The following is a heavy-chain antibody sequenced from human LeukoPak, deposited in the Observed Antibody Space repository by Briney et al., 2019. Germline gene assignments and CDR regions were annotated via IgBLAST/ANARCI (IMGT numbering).Heavy chain of an antibody. CDR1: GGSISSSSFF. D-gene: IGHD5-12*01. CDR2: VYYGST. Sequence: SETLSLTCTVSGGSISSSSFFRGWLRQPPGKGLEWIASVYYGSTYYNPSLKSRVTISEDRPKNQFSLNLRSVTAADTAVYYCARVALGATTIDYWGQGTLVTVSS. CDR3: ARVALGATTIDY. J-gene: IGHJ4*02. V-gene: IGHV4-39*07.